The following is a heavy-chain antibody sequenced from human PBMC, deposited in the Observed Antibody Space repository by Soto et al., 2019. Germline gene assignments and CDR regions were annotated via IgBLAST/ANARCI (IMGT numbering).Heavy chain of an antibody. Sequence: GASVKVSCKASGYTFTSYYMHWVRQAPGQGLEWMGRIIPIFGTANYAQKFQGRVTITADESTSTAYMELSSLRSEDTAVYYCARVRGAGTTVGDYYYYGMDVWGQGTTVTVSS. CDR3: ARVRGAGTTVGDYYYYGMDV. CDR1: GYTFTSYY. CDR2: IIPIFGTA. D-gene: IGHD1-7*01. V-gene: IGHV1-69*13. J-gene: IGHJ6*02.